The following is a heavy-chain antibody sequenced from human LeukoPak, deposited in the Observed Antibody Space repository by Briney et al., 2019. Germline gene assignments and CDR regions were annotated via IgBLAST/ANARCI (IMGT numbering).Heavy chain of an antibody. D-gene: IGHD3-16*02. CDR3: AKDGEYDYVWGSYRSSWYYFDY. CDR1: GFTFSSYA. Sequence: GGSLRLSCAASGFTFSSYAMSWVRQAPGKGLEWISAVSGSGGSTYYADSVKGRFTICRDNSKNTLYLQMNSLRAEDTAVYYCAKDGEYDYVWGSYRSSWYYFDYWGQGTLVTVSS. J-gene: IGHJ4*02. V-gene: IGHV3-23*01. CDR2: VSGSGGST.